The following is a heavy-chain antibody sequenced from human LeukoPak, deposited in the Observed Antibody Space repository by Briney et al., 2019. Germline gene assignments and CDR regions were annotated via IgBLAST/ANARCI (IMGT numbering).Heavy chain of an antibody. CDR1: GYTFASYY. Sequence: ASVKVSCKASGYTFASYYMHWVRQAPGQGLEWMGIINPSGGSTSYAQKFQGRVTMTRDTSTSTVYMELSSLRSEDTAVYYCARSRVEQWLDSDWGQGTLVTVSS. CDR3: ARSRVEQWLDSD. V-gene: IGHV1-46*01. D-gene: IGHD6-19*01. J-gene: IGHJ4*02. CDR2: INPSGGST.